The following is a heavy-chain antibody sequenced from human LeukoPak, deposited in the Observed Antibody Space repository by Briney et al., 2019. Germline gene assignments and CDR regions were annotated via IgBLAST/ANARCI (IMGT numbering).Heavy chain of an antibody. J-gene: IGHJ6*02. V-gene: IGHV4-34*01. CDR2: INHSGST. CDR1: GGSFSGYY. CDR3: ASFPWGLYDSSGYYSDLPVYYYGMDV. Sequence: SETLSLTCAVYGGSFSGYYWSWIRQPPGKGLERIGEINHSGSTNYNPSLKSRVTISVDTSKNQFSLKLSSVTAADTAVYYCASFPWGLYDSSGYYSDLPVYYYGMDVWGQGTTVTVSS. D-gene: IGHD3-22*01.